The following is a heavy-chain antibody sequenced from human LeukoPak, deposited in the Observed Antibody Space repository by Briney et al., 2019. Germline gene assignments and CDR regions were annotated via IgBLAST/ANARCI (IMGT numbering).Heavy chain of an antibody. CDR2: IRYDESHK. V-gene: IGHV3-30*02. Sequence: PGGSLRLSCAASGSTFSSYGMHWVRQAPGKGLEWVAFIRYDESHKYYIDSVKGRFTISRDNSKNTLYLQMNSLRAEDTAVYYCCGIAVAGIYWGQGTLVTVSS. CDR3: CGIAVAGIY. D-gene: IGHD6-19*01. CDR1: GSTFSSYG. J-gene: IGHJ4*02.